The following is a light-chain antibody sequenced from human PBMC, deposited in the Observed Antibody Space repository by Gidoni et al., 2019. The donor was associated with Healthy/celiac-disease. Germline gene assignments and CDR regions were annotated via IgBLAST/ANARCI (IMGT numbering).Light chain of an antibody. Sequence: DIPLTQSPSFLSASVGDRVTITGRASQGISSYLAWYQQQPGKAPKLLIYAASTLQSGVPARFSGSGYVTEFTLTISRLQPEEFATYYCQQLNSYPPYTFGQGTKLEIK. CDR1: QGISSY. V-gene: IGKV1-9*01. J-gene: IGKJ2*01. CDR2: AAS. CDR3: QQLNSYPPYT.